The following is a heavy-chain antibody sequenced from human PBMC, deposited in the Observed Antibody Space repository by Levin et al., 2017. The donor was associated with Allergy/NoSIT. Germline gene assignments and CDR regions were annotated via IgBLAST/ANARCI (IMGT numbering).Heavy chain of an antibody. CDR2: ISDDGSEH. Sequence: PGESLKISCAVSGFTFRNYGMYWVRQAPGTGLERVAVISDDGSEHYYADSVKGRFRTFRDNSKNTVYLEMKSLRVEDTAVYYCAKDRRTRMIRGVAIDYWGQGTQVTVSS. J-gene: IGHJ4*02. CDR3: AKDRRTRMIRGVAIDY. D-gene: IGHD3-10*01. CDR1: GFTFRNYG. V-gene: IGHV3-30*18.